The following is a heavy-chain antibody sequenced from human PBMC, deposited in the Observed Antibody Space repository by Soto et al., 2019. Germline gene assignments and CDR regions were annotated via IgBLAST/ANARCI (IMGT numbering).Heavy chain of an antibody. CDR2: ISSGGGST. D-gene: IGHD6-19*01. CDR1: GFTFSTYA. CDR3: AKDFTTAVARAYDY. Sequence: EVQLLESGGGLVQPGGSLTLSCVASGFTFSTYAMTWVRQAPGKGLEWVSVISSGGGSTYYGDSVKGRFTISRDNSQNSMYLQLNSLRAEDTAVYYCAKDFTTAVARAYDYWGQGTLVTVSS. J-gene: IGHJ4*02. V-gene: IGHV3-23*02.